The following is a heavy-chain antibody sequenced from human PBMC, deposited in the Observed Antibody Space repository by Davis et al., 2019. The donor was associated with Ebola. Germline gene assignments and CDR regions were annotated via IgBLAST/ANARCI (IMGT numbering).Heavy chain of an antibody. V-gene: IGHV3-23*01. D-gene: IGHD2-8*02. Sequence: PGGSLRLSCAASGFTFSSFAMSWVRQAPGKGPEWVSAISGTSGNTYYTDSVKGRFTISRDNSKNKLYLQMNSLRAEDTAVYYCARDIILPGTDAFDIWGQGTMVTVSS. CDR2: ISGTSGNT. J-gene: IGHJ3*02. CDR1: GFTFSSFA. CDR3: ARDIILPGTDAFDI.